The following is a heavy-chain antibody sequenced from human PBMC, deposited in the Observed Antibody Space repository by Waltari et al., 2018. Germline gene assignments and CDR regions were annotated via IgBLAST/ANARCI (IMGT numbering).Heavy chain of an antibody. CDR1: GFTFDDYA. CDR2: ISWNSGSI. J-gene: IGHJ6*02. V-gene: IGHV3-9*01. CDR3: AREPLISMVRGAIYGMDV. D-gene: IGHD3-10*01. Sequence: EVQLVESGGGLVQPGRSLRLSCAASGFTFDDYAMHWVRQAPGKGLEWVSGISWNSGSIGYADSVKGRFTISRDNAKNSLYLQMNSLRAEDTALYYCAREPLISMVRGAIYGMDVWGQGTTVTVSS.